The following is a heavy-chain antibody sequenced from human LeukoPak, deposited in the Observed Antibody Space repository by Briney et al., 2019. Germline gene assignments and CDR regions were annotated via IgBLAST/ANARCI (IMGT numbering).Heavy chain of an antibody. CDR2: IYYSGST. J-gene: IGHJ6*02. V-gene: IGHV4-61*08. CDR1: GGSIRSGDFY. D-gene: IGHD3-10*01. CDR3: ARVVGYYGSGSYYYYYGMDV. Sequence: SETLSLTCTVSGGSIRSGDFYWSWIRQPPGKGLEWIGYIYYSGSTNYNPSLKSRVTISVDTSKNQFSLKLSSVTAADTAVYYCARVVGYYGSGSYYYYYGMDVWGQGTTVTVSS.